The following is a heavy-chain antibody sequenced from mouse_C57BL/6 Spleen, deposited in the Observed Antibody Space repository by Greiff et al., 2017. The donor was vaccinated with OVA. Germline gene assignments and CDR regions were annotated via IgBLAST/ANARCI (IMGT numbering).Heavy chain of an antibody. CDR2: IYPGDGDT. V-gene: IGHV1-82*01. J-gene: IGHJ2*01. CDR1: GYAFSSSW. Sequence: QVQLKESGPELVKPGASVKISCKASGYAFSSSWMNWVKQRPGKGLEWIGRIYPGDGDTNYNGKFKGKATLTADKSSSTAYMQLSSLTSEDSAVYFCARGDYFDYWGQGTTLTVSS. CDR3: ARGDYFDY.